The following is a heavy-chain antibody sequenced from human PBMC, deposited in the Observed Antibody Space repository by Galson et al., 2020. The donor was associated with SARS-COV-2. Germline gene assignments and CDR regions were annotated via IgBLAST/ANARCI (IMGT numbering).Heavy chain of an antibody. CDR3: TRDFSLGQVATTSFPVDY. Sequence: TGGSLRLSCKASGFTFGDYSMSWVRQAPGKGLEWVCLISSNNYRGTAEYAASVEGRFTISRDDSKSTAYLQMNSMKTDDSGVYYCTRDFSLGQVATTSFPVDYWGQGTAVTVSS. CDR1: GFTFGDYS. D-gene: IGHD5-12*01. V-gene: IGHV3-49*04. J-gene: IGHJ4*02. CDR2: ISSNNYRGTA.